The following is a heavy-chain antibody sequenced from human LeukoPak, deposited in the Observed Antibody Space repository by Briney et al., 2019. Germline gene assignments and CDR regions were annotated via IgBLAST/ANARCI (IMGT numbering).Heavy chain of an antibody. V-gene: IGHV1-2*03. CDR1: GYTFTDYY. CDR3: ARYTPMVRGFDY. CDR2: INPNSGAT. Sequence: EASVKVSCKASGYTFTDYYMHWVQQAPGQGLEWMGWINPNSGATNFAQKFQGRVTMTRDTSISTAYMELSRLRSDDTAVYYCARYTPMVRGFDYWGQGALVTVSS. D-gene: IGHD5-18*01. J-gene: IGHJ4*02.